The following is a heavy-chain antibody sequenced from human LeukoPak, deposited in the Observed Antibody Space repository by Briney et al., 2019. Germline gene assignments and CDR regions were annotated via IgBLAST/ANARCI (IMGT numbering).Heavy chain of an antibody. CDR3: ARGNILLGTFDY. CDR1: GGSITSYF. D-gene: IGHD3-9*01. V-gene: IGHV4-59*01. J-gene: IGHJ4*02. Sequence: SETLSLTCTVSGGSITSYFWSWIRQPPGRGLEWIGYIYYSGSTNYNPSLKSRVTISVDTSKNQFSLKLSSVNAADTAVYYCARGNILLGTFDYWGQGTLVTVSS. CDR2: IYYSGST.